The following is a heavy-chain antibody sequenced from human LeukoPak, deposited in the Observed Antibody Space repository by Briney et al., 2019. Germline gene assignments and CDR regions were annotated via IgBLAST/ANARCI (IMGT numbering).Heavy chain of an antibody. V-gene: IGHV4-61*01. CDR2: IYYSGST. Sequence: SQTLSLTCTVSGGSISSGRNYWSWIRQPPGKGLEWIGYIYYSGSTNYNPSLKSRVTISVDTSKNQFSLKLSSVTAADTAVYYCARDLYSYGPWGQGTLVTVSS. CDR1: GGSISSGRNY. CDR3: ARDLYSYGP. D-gene: IGHD5-18*01. J-gene: IGHJ4*02.